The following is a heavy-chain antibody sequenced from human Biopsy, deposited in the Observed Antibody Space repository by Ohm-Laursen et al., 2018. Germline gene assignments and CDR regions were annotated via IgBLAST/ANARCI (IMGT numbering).Heavy chain of an antibody. D-gene: IGHD3-22*01. Sequence: GTLSLTCSVSGGSISNNNYYWGWIRQPPGKGLEWIGSIFYRGSTHYKPSLKSRVNISVDTSKNQFSLKLNSVTAADTAAYYCARDYDTSGYYYVSWGQGTLVTVSS. CDR1: GGSISNNNYY. CDR2: IFYRGST. J-gene: IGHJ5*02. CDR3: ARDYDTSGYYYVS. V-gene: IGHV4-39*01.